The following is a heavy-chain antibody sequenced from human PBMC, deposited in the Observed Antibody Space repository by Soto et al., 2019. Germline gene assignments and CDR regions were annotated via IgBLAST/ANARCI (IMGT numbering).Heavy chain of an antibody. J-gene: IGHJ4*02. D-gene: IGHD3-22*01. CDR1: GFTFSSYV. CDR3: ARSTMIVVVLDY. CDR2: IWYDGSNK. Sequence: GGSLRRSCAASGFTFSSYVMHWGGQAPGKGLEWVAVIWYDGSNKYYADSVKGRFTISRDNSKNTLYLQMNSLRAEDAAVYYCARSTMIVVVLDYWGQGTLVTVSS. V-gene: IGHV3-33*01.